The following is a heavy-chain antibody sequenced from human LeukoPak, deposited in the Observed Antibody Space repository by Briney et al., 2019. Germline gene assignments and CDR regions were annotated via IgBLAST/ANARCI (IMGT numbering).Heavy chain of an antibody. CDR2: IYHSGST. D-gene: IGHD2-15*01. Sequence: SETLSLTCTVSGGSISSGGYYWSWIRQPPGKGLEWIGYIYHSGSTYYNPSLKSRVTISVDRSKNQFSLKLSSVTAADTAVYYCARDQILGVGYWGQGTLVTVSS. CDR3: ARDQILGVGY. V-gene: IGHV4-30-2*01. J-gene: IGHJ4*02. CDR1: GGSISSGGYY.